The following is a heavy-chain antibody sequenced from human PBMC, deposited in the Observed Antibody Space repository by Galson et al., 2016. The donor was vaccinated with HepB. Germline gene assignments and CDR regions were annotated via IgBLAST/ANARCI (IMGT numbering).Heavy chain of an antibody. CDR2: ISGSGATT. Sequence: SLRLSCAASGFTFTSYAMSWVRQAPGKGLEWVSGISGSGATTYYADSVKGRFSMSRDNSKDTMYLQMNSLGAEDTAVYYCAKDITTGRRLYPYYFDYWGQGILVTVSS. CDR1: GFTFTSYA. J-gene: IGHJ4*02. D-gene: IGHD1-1*01. V-gene: IGHV3-23*01. CDR3: AKDITTGRRLYPYYFDY.